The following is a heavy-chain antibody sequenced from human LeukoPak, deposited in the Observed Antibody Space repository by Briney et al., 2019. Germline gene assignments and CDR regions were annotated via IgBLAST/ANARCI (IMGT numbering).Heavy chain of an antibody. D-gene: IGHD1/OR15-1a*01. Sequence: ASVKVSCKASGYTFTSYDINWVRQATGQGLEWMGWMNPNSGNTGYAQKFQGRVTMTRNTSISTAYMELSSLRSEDTAVYYCARGRSGEARLKQKNYYYYMDVWGKGTTVTVSS. V-gene: IGHV1-8*01. CDR1: GYTFTSYD. CDR2: MNPNSGNT. J-gene: IGHJ6*03. CDR3: ARGRSGEARLKQKNYYYYMDV.